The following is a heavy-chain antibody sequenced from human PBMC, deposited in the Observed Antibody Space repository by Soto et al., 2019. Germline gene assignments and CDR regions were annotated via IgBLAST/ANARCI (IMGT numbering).Heavy chain of an antibody. CDR1: RFTFTNFG. CDR2: ISYDGGNK. J-gene: IGHJ3*02. D-gene: IGHD5-12*01. V-gene: IGHV3-30*03. CDR3: ARGSSGYEDAFDI. Sequence: PGGSLRLSCAGSRFTFTNFGMHWVRQAPGKGLEWVALISYDGGNKLYADSVKGRFTISRDNSKNTLDLQMNNLRVEDTAVYYCARGSSGYEDAFDIWGQGTMVTVSS.